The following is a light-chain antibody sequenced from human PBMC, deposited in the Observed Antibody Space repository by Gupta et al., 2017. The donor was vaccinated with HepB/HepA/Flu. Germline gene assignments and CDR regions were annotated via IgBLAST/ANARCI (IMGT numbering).Light chain of an antibody. CDR3: QSYDGSNHVN. J-gene: IGLJ2*01. Sequence: NFMLPQPHPVSESPGKPVPISCTRFTGTIGSNYVHSYQQRPGSAPSTVIYEDNQRPSGVPVRFSGSIDSSSNSASLTISGLKTEDEADYYCQSYDGSNHVNFGGGTKVTVL. CDR1: TGTIGSNY. CDR2: EDN. V-gene: IGLV6-57*03.